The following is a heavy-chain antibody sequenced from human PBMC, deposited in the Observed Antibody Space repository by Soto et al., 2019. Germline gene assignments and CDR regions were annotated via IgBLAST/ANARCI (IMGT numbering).Heavy chain of an antibody. CDR3: AKAIGGSSGWYSLDF. J-gene: IGHJ4*02. Sequence: EVQLLESGGDLVQPGWSLRLSCTASGFTFSRYALTWVRQAPGKGLEWVSVMSGTGAYIYYAESVKGRFTISRDNSKNTVYLQMNSLRAEDTAVYYCAKAIGGSSGWYSLDFWGQGTLVTVSS. D-gene: IGHD6-19*01. CDR1: GFTFSRYA. CDR2: MSGTGAYI. V-gene: IGHV3-23*01.